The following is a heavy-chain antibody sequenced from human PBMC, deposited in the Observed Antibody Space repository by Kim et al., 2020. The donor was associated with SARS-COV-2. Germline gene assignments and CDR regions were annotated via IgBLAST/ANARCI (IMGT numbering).Heavy chain of an antibody. CDR1: GFTFSASA. CDR2: IRSKPNNYAT. D-gene: IGHD4-17*01. V-gene: IGHV3-73*01. CDR3: SRHSGKHGDRGFDN. Sequence: GGSLRLSCAASGFTFSASAMHQVRQASGKGLEWVGRIRSKPNNYATSYAASVTGRFTISRDDSTNTVYLQMDSLKTDDTAVYFCSRHSGKHGDRGFDNWG. J-gene: IGHJ4*01.